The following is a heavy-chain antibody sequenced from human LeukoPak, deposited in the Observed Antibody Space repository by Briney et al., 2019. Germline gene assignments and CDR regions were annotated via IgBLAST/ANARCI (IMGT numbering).Heavy chain of an antibody. CDR1: GGSISSYY. V-gene: IGHV4-59*12. Sequence: PSETLSLTCTVSGGSISSYYWSWIRQPPGKGLEWIGYIYYSGSTNYNPSLKSRVTISVDTSKNQSSLKLSSVTAADTAVYYCARDLAGVGATSDAFDIWGQGTMVTVSS. D-gene: IGHD1-26*01. CDR3: ARDLAGVGATSDAFDI. J-gene: IGHJ3*02. CDR2: IYYSGST.